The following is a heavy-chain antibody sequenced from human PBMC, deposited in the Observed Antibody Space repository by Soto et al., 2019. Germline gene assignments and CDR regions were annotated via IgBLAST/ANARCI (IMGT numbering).Heavy chain of an antibody. CDR1: GGSISSGGYY. CDR2: IYYSGST. Sequence: SETLSLTCTVSGGSISSGGYYWSWIRQHPGKGLEWIGYIYYSGSTYYNPSLKSRVTISVDTSKNQFSLKLSSVTAADTAVYYCARDPGWFGESPAYYFDYWGQGTLVTVSS. J-gene: IGHJ4*02. D-gene: IGHD3-10*01. CDR3: ARDPGWFGESPAYYFDY. V-gene: IGHV4-31*03.